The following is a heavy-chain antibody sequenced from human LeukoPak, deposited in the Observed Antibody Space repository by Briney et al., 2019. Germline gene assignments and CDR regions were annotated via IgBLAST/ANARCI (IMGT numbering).Heavy chain of an antibody. CDR1: GYTFTSYG. CDR3: ARHGRRDGYNYVGRYYFDY. J-gene: IGHJ4*02. V-gene: IGHV1-18*01. CDR2: ISAYNGNT. Sequence: ASVKVSCKASGYTFTSYGISWVRQAPGQGLEWMGWISAYNGNTNYAQKLQGRVTMTTDTSTSTAYMELRSLRSDDTAVYYCARHGRRDGYNYVGRYYFDYWGQGTLVTVSS. D-gene: IGHD5-24*01.